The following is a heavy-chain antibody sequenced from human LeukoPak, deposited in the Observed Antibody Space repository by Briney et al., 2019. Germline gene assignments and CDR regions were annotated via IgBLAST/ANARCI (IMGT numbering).Heavy chain of an antibody. J-gene: IGHJ6*03. D-gene: IGHD3-22*01. CDR1: GFTFSSYW. CDR3: ARATYYYDSSGYYFPFYYYYYMDV. CDR2: INSDGSST. V-gene: IGHV3-74*01. Sequence: PGGSLRLSCAASGFTFSSYWMHWVRQAPGKGLVWVSRINSDGSSTSYADSVKGRFTISRDNAKNSLYLQMNSLRAEDTAVYYCARATYYYDSSGYYFPFYYYYYMDVWGKGTTVTVSS.